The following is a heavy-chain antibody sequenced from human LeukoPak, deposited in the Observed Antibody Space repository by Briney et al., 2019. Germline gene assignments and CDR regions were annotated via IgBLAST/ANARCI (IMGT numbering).Heavy chain of an antibody. D-gene: IGHD2-2*01. CDR1: GGTFSSYA. CDR2: IIPIFGTA. V-gene: IGHV1-69*13. J-gene: IGHJ4*02. Sequence: SVKVSCKASGGTFSSYAISWVRQAPGRGLEWMGGIIPIFGTANYAQKFQGRVTITADESTSTAYMELSSLRSEDTAVYYCARDTASSTSGGYDYWGQGTLVTVSS. CDR3: ARDTASSTSGGYDY.